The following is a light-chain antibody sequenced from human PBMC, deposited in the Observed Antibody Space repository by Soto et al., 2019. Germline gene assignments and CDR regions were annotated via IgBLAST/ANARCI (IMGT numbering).Light chain of an antibody. CDR2: RNN. Sequence: QSVLTQPPSASGTPGQGVTISCSGSTSNIGSNYVYWYQRLPGTAPKLLIYRNNQRPSGVPDRFSGSKSGTSASLAISGLRSDDEAGYFCATWDDSLNGFYVFGTGTKVTVL. V-gene: IGLV1-47*01. CDR1: TSNIGSNY. CDR3: ATWDDSLNGFYV. J-gene: IGLJ1*01.